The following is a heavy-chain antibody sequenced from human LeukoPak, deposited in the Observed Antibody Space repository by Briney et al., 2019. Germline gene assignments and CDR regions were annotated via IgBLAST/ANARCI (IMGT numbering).Heavy chain of an antibody. Sequence: SETLSLTRAVYGGSFSGYYWSWIRQPPGKGLEWIGEINHSGSTNYNPSLKSRVTISVDTSKNQFSLKLSSVTAADTAVYYCARADGDYVDWFDPWGQGTLVTVSS. CDR3: ARADGDYVDWFDP. CDR1: GGSFSGYY. D-gene: IGHD4-17*01. CDR2: INHSGST. J-gene: IGHJ5*02. V-gene: IGHV4-34*01.